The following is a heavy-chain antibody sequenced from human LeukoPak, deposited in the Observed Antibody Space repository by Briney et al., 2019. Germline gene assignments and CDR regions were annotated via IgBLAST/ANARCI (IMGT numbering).Heavy chain of an antibody. Sequence: PSETLSLTCAVYGGSFSGYYWSWIRQPPGKGLEWIGEINHSGSTNYNPSLKSRVTISVDTSKNQFSLKLSSVTAADTAVYYCAIGRYGSGSRWFDPWGQGTLVTVSS. CDR2: INHSGST. J-gene: IGHJ5*02. CDR3: AIGRYGSGSRWFDP. D-gene: IGHD3-10*01. V-gene: IGHV4-34*01. CDR1: GGSFSGYY.